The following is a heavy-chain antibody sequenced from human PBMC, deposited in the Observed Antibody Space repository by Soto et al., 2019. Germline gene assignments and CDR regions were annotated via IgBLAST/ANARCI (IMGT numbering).Heavy chain of an antibody. J-gene: IGHJ6*02. D-gene: IGHD6-13*01. CDR3: ARVPAGYSSTKRHYGMEV. V-gene: IGHV1-69*13. CDR2: IIPIFGTA. Sequence: SVKVSCKASGGTFSSYAISWVRQAPGQGLEWMGGIIPIFGTANYAQKFQGRVKITADESTSTAYMELSSLRSEDTAVYYCARVPAGYSSTKRHYGMEVWGQGTKVTVSS. CDR1: GGTFSSYA.